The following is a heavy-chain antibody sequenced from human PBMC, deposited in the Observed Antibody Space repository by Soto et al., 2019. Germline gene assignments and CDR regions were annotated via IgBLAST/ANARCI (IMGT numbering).Heavy chain of an antibody. CDR3: ARGGRIAARPGGPTYYYYMDV. Sequence: SETLSLTCAVYGGSFSGYYWSWIRQPPGKGLEWIGEINHSGSTNYNPSLKSRVTISVDTSKNQFSLKLSSVTAADTAVYYCARGGRIAARPGGPTYYYYMDVWGKGTTVTVS. CDR2: INHSGST. D-gene: IGHD6-6*01. J-gene: IGHJ6*03. CDR1: GGSFSGYY. V-gene: IGHV4-34*01.